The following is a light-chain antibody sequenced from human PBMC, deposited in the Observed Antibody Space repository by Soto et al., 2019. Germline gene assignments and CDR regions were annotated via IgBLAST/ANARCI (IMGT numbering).Light chain of an antibody. V-gene: IGLV2-8*01. Sequence: QSVLTQPPSASGSPGQSVTISCTGTSSDVGGYNYVSWYQQHPGKAPKLMIYEVSKRPSGVPDRFSGSKSGNTASLTVSGLQAEDGADYYCSSRTVFGTGTKVTVL. J-gene: IGLJ1*01. CDR2: EVS. CDR3: SSRTV. CDR1: SSDVGGYNY.